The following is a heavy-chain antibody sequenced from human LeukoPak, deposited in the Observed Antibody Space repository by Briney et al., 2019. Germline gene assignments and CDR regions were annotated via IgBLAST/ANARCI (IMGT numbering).Heavy chain of an antibody. J-gene: IGHJ4*02. CDR2: IKQDGSEK. CDR3: ARDRPEMYSSSTTDY. D-gene: IGHD6-6*01. CDR1: GYTFSSYW. Sequence: QSGGSLRLSCAASGYTFSSYWMSWVRQAPGKGLEWVANIKQDGSEKYYVDSVKGRFTISRDNAKNSLYLQMNSLRAEDTAVYYCARDRPEMYSSSTTDYWGQGTLVTVSS. V-gene: IGHV3-7*01.